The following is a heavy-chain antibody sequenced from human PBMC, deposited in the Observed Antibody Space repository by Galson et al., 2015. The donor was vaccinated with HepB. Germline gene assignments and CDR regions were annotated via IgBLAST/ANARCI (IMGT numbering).Heavy chain of an antibody. Sequence: SLRLSCAASGFTFSDYYMSWIRQAPGKGLEWVSYISSSSSYTNYADSVKGRFTISRDNSKNTLYLQMNSLRAEDTAVYYCAKDRGSGSPAIDYWGQGTLVTVSS. V-gene: IGHV3-11*06. CDR2: ISSSSSYT. J-gene: IGHJ4*02. D-gene: IGHD6-19*01. CDR1: GFTFSDYY. CDR3: AKDRGSGSPAIDY.